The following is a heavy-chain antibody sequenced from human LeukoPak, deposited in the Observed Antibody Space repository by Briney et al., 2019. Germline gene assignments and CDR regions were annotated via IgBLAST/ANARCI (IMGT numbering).Heavy chain of an antibody. Sequence: SEALSLTCTVSGGSISSGDYYWSWIRQPPGKGLEWIGYIYYSGSTYYNPSLKSRVTISVDTSKNQFSLKLSSVTAADTAVYCCALRYYDILTGYSEFDYWGQGTLVTVSS. J-gene: IGHJ4*02. CDR2: IYYSGST. CDR3: ALRYYDILTGYSEFDY. CDR1: GGSISSGDYY. D-gene: IGHD3-9*01. V-gene: IGHV4-30-4*08.